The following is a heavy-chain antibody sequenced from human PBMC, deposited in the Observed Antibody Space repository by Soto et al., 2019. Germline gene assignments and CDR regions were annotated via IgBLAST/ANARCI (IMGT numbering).Heavy chain of an antibody. D-gene: IGHD6-6*01. J-gene: IGHJ4*02. V-gene: IGHV4-38-2*01. CDR3: ARRGPITAPGDGYFDY. Sequence: SETLSLTCVVSNYSINSGYYWGWIRQPPGKGLEWIGNIYRSGSTYFNPSLKSRVTMSADTSKNMFSLNLRSMTAADTAVYFCARRGPITAPGDGYFDYWGQGTLVTVSS. CDR1: NYSINSGYY. CDR2: IYRSGST.